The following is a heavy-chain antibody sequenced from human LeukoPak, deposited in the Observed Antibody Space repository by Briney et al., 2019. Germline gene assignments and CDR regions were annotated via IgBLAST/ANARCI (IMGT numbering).Heavy chain of an antibody. J-gene: IGHJ3*02. CDR3: ARWDPGDDFWSGYSLGAFDI. CDR2: IYPGDSDT. CDR1: GYSFTSYW. Sequence: HGESLKISCKGSGYSFTSYWIGWVRQMPGKGLEWMGVIYPGDSDTRYSPSFQGQVTISADKSISTAYLQWSSLKASDTAMYYCARWDPGDDFWSGYSLGAFDIWGQGTMVTVSS. V-gene: IGHV5-51*01. D-gene: IGHD3-3*01.